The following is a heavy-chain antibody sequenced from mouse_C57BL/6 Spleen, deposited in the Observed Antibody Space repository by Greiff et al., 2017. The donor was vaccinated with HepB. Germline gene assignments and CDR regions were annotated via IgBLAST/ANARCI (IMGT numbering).Heavy chain of an antibody. J-gene: IGHJ4*01. D-gene: IGHD1-1*01. CDR3: ARRASSYAMDY. CDR2: IYIGKGYT. Sequence: VQLQQSGAELVRPGSSVKMSCKTSGYTFTSYGINWVKQRPGQGLEWIGYIYIGKGYTEYNEKFKGKATLTSDTSSSTAYMQLSSLTSEDSAIYFCARRASSYAMDYWGQGTSVTVSS. CDR1: GYTFTSYG. V-gene: IGHV1-58*01.